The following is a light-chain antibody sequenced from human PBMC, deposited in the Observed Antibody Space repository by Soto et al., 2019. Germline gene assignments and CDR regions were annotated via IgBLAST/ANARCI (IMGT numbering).Light chain of an antibody. CDR3: QTWGSGIVV. V-gene: IGLV4-69*01. CDR1: SGHSNYA. J-gene: IGLJ2*01. CDR2: LNSDGSH. Sequence: QPVLTQSPSASASLGASVKLTCTLSSGHSNYAIAWHQQQSEKGPRYLMKLNSDGSHSKGDGIPDRFSGSSSGAERYLTISSLQSEDEADSYCQTWGSGIVVFGGGTKLTVL.